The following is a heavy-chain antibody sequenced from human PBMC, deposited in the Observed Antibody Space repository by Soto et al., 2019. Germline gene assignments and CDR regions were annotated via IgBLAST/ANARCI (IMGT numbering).Heavy chain of an antibody. J-gene: IGHJ4*02. CDR3: ARSQYLVLDIFNV. V-gene: IGHV3-53*01. D-gene: IGHD3-9*01. CDR1: GFTVSSNY. CDR2: IYTGGST. Sequence: GGSLRLSCAASGFTVSSNYMSWVRQAPGKGLEWVSVIYTGGSTYYADSVKGRFTISRDNFKNTLYLQLNSLRTEDTAVYYCARSQYLVLDIFNVWGQGALVTVSS.